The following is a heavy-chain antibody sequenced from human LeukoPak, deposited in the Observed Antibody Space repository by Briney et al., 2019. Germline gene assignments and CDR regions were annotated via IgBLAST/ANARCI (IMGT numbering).Heavy chain of an antibody. CDR3: ASKQWLVSDFDY. CDR1: GFTFSSYS. D-gene: IGHD6-19*01. CDR2: IKQDGSEK. Sequence: GGSLRLSCAASGFTFSSYSMNWVRRAPGKGLEWVAKIKQDGSEKYYVDSVKGRFTISRDNAKNSLYLQMNSLRAEDTAVYYCASKQWLVSDFDYWGQGTLVTVSS. V-gene: IGHV3-7*01. J-gene: IGHJ4*02.